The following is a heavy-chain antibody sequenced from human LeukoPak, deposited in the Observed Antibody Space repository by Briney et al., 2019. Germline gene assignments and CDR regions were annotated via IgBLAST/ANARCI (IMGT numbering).Heavy chain of an antibody. CDR3: ARLHALGAEEFDP. Sequence: SSETLSLTCTVSGGSITGHYWSWIRQPPGKGLEWIGYIHYTGSTNYNPSLNSRITMSVDTPNNQFSLRLTSVTATDTAVYYCARLHALGAEEFDPWGQGALDTVSS. D-gene: IGHD3-16*01. V-gene: IGHV4-59*11. CDR2: IHYTGST. CDR1: GGSITGHY. J-gene: IGHJ5*02.